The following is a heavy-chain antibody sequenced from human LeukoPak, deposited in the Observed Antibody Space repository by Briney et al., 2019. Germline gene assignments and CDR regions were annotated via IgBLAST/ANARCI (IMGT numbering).Heavy chain of an antibody. CDR3: ARGRSGSGRRINWFDP. V-gene: IGHV1-8*03. CDR1: GYTFTSYD. D-gene: IGHD3-10*01. Sequence: ASVKVSCKASGYTFTSYDINWVRQATVQGLEWMGWMNPNSGNTGYAQKFQGRVTITRNTSISTAYMELSSLRSEDTAVYYCARGRSGSGRRINWFDPWGQGTLVTVSS. J-gene: IGHJ5*02. CDR2: MNPNSGNT.